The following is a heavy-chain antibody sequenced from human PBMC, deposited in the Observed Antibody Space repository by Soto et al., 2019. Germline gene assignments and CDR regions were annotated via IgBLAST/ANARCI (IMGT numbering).Heavy chain of an antibody. V-gene: IGHV1-69*06. CDR3: ARGYSGYNYYYGMDA. CDR1: GGTFSSYA. CDR2: IIPIFGTA. Sequence: SVKVSCKASGGTFSSYAISWVRQAPGQGLEWMGGIIPIFGTANYAQKFQGRVTITADKSTSTAYMELSSLRSEDTAVYYCARGYSGYNYYYGMDAWGQGTPVTVSS. J-gene: IGHJ6*02. D-gene: IGHD5-12*01.